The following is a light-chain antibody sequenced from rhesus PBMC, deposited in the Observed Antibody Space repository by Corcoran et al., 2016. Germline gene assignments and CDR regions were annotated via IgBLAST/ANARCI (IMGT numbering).Light chain of an antibody. CDR1: QGITND. V-gene: IGKV1-22*01. CDR3: QQDSSRPLT. Sequence: DIQMTQSPSSLSASVGDRVSITCRASQGITNDLARYQQKPGETPKLLIYEASCVQSGIPSRFSGRASGTDFTLSISSLQSEDFATYYCQQDSSRPLTFGGGTKVEIK. CDR2: EAS. J-gene: IGKJ4*01.